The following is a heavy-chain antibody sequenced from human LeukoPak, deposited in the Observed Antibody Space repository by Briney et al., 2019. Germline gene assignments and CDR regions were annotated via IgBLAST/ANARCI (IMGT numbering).Heavy chain of an antibody. V-gene: IGHV3-53*01. D-gene: IGHD2/OR15-2a*01. CDR2: IYSGGST. CDR1: GFTVSSNY. CDR3: ARGDNSGNYYFDY. J-gene: IGHJ4*02. Sequence: GGSLRLSCAASGFTVSSNYMSWVRQAPGKGLEWVSVIYSGGSTYYADSVKGRFTISRDNSKNTLYLLMNSLRAEDTAVYYCARGDNSGNYYFDYWGQGTLVTVSS.